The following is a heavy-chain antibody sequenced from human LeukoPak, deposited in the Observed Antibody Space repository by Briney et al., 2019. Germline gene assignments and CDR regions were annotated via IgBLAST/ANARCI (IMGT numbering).Heavy chain of an antibody. V-gene: IGHV3-7*01. D-gene: IGHD3-10*01. CDR2: IRQDGSEK. Sequence: GGSLRLSCAAAGFSFSSYWMSWVRQAPGKGLEWVANIRQDGSEKYYVDSVKGRFTIARDNAKNSLYLQMNSLRAEDTAVYYCARWGITMLRGVIAGGFDYWSQGTLVTVSS. CDR3: ARWGITMLRGVIAGGFDY. J-gene: IGHJ4*02. CDR1: GFSFSSYW.